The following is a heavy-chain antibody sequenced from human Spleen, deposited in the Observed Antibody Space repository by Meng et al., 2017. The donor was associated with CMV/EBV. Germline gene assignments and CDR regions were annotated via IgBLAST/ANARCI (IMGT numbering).Heavy chain of an antibody. D-gene: IGHD4-17*01. Sequence: QVQLVQSGAEVKKPGASVKVSCKASGYTFTSYAMHWVRQAPGQRLEWMGWSNAGNGNTKYSQEFQGRVTMTTDTSTSTAYMELRSLRSDDTAVYYCARDYGDGDFDYWGQGTLVTVSS. J-gene: IGHJ4*02. CDR1: GYTFTSYA. CDR3: ARDYGDGDFDY. CDR2: SNAGNGNT. V-gene: IGHV1-3*02.